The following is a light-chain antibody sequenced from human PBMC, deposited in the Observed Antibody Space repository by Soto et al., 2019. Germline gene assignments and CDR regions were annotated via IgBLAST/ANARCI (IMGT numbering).Light chain of an antibody. CDR2: VAS. Sequence: EIVLTQAPGTLSLSPGERATISCRASQSVSSSSYLAWYQQNPRQAPRLLIYVASSRDTGIPDRFSGSGSATDFTLTISRLEPEDFAVYYCRQYGSSPSYTFGQGTKLEIK. CDR1: QSVSSSSY. V-gene: IGKV3-20*01. J-gene: IGKJ2*01. CDR3: RQYGSSPSYT.